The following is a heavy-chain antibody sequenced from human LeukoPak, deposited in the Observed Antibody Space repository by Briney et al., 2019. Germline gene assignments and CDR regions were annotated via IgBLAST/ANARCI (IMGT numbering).Heavy chain of an antibody. V-gene: IGHV3-30*01. D-gene: IGHD4-17*01. CDR1: GFTFNTYA. CDR3: ARTLTTVNQHYYYMDI. J-gene: IGHJ6*03. CDR2: ISFDGSNQ. Sequence: PGGSLRFSCAASGFTFNTYAMHWVRQAPGKGLEWLAVISFDGSNQYHAESVKGRFTISRDNSKNTLSLQMTTLTPEDTAVYYCARTLTTVNQHYYYMDIWGNGTTVTVSS.